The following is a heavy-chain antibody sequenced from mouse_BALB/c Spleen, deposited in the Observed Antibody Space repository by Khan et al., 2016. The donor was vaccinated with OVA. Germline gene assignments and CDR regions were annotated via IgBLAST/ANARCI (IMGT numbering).Heavy chain of an antibody. J-gene: IGHJ2*01. CDR1: GYSITSGYG. CDR3: ARTARIKY. D-gene: IGHD1-2*01. Sequence: EVKLLESGPGLVKPSQSLSLTCTVTGYSITSGYGWNWIRQFPGNNLEWMGYIRYSGSTHYNPSLNSRISITRDTSKNQFFLQLKSVTTEDTAAYYWARTARIKYWGQGTTLTVSS. CDR2: IRYSGST. V-gene: IGHV3-1*02.